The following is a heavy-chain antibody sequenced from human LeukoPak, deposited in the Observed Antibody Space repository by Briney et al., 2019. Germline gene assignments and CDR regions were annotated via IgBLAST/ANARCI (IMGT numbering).Heavy chain of an antibody. CDR1: GFTFSSYS. D-gene: IGHD3-22*01. CDR2: ISSSSYI. V-gene: IGHV3-21*01. Sequence: GGSLRLSCAASGFTFSSYSMNWVRQAPGKGLEWVSSISSSSYIYYADSVKGRFTISRDNAKNSLYLQMNSLRAEDTAVYYCARGYYDSSGYYLSWFDPWGQGTLVTVSS. CDR3: ARGYYDSSGYYLSWFDP. J-gene: IGHJ5*02.